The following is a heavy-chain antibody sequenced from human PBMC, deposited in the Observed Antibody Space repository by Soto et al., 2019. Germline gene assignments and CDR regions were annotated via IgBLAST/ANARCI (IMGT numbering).Heavy chain of an antibody. CDR2: IYYSGST. V-gene: IGHV4-59*08. Sequence: SETLSLTCTVSGGSISSYYWSWIRQPPGKGLEWIGYIYYSGSTNYNPSLKSRVTISVDTSKNQFSLKLSSVTAADTAVYYCASLQYYYMDVWGKGTTVTVSS. D-gene: IGHD4-4*01. CDR1: GGSISSYY. J-gene: IGHJ6*03. CDR3: ASLQYYYMDV.